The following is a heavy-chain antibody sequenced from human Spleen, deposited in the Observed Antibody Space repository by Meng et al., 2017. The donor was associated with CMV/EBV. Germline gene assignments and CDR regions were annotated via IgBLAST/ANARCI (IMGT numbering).Heavy chain of an antibody. J-gene: IGHJ4*02. D-gene: IGHD2-2*01. V-gene: IGHV3-21*01. CDR1: GFTFSSYS. Sequence: GESLKISCAASGFTFSSYSMNWVRQAPGKGLEWVSSISSSGRYIFYADSAKGRFTISRDNAKNSLYLQMNSLGAEDTAVYYCARSPGYCSDTNCYSNHFDYWGQGTLVTVSS. CDR3: ARSPGYCSDTNCYSNHFDY. CDR2: ISSSGRYI.